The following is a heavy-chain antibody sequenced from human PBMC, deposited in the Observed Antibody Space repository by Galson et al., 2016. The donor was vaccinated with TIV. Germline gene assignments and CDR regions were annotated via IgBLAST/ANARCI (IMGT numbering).Heavy chain of an antibody. J-gene: IGHJ3*02. CDR2: ISGSGTHT. D-gene: IGHD3-10*01. CDR3: AKVISSGSYSHGHAFDI. CDR1: GFSFSNFG. Sequence: SLRLSCAVSGFSFSNFGMNWVRQAPGKGLEWVSGISGSGTHTYFADSVKGRFTIPRDNSKYIVFLQMNSLRADDTAKYYCAKVISSGSYSHGHAFDIWCQGTMVTVSS. V-gene: IGHV3-23*01.